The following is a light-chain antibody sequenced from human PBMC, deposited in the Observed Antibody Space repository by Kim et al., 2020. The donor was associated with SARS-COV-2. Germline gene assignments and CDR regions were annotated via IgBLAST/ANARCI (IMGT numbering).Light chain of an antibody. CDR2: GNS. Sequence: VTSACTGSRSNIGAGDDVHWYEQLPGTAPKLLFYGNSNRPSGVPDRFSSSKSGTSASLAITGLQAEDEADYYCQSYDSSLSGWVFGGGTQLTVL. CDR1: RSNIGAGDD. CDR3: QSYDSSLSGWV. V-gene: IGLV1-40*01. J-gene: IGLJ3*02.